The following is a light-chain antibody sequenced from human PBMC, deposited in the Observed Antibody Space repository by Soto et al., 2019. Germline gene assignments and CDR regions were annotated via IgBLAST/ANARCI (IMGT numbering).Light chain of an antibody. CDR2: AAS. CDR1: QDISSW. Sequence: DIQMTQSPSSVSASVGDRVTITCRASQDISSWLAWFQQKPGKAPKLLIYAASSLQIGVPSRFSGSGAGTDFTLPSSSLQPEDYATYYGQQGNSFPLTFGGGTTVEIK. J-gene: IGKJ4*01. V-gene: IGKV1-12*01. CDR3: QQGNSFPLT.